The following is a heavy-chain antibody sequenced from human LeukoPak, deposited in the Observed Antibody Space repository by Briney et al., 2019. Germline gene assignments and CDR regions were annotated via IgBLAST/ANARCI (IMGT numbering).Heavy chain of an antibody. V-gene: IGHV3-33*01. CDR1: GFIFSSHG. CDR3: ARDRPGGEINGMDV. CDR2: IWFDGSNK. D-gene: IGHD3-16*01. Sequence: ERSLTLSCAASGFIFSSHGMHWVRQAPSKGLEWVAVIWFDGSNKYYADSVKGRFTISRDNSKNTLYLQMNSLRAEDTAMYYCARDRPGGEINGMDVWGQGTTVTVSS. J-gene: IGHJ6*02.